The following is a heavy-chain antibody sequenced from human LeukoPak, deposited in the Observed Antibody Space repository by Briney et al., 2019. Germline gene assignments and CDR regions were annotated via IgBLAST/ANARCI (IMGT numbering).Heavy chain of an antibody. CDR3: AREWSGFGELPDY. Sequence: GGSLRLSCAVSGFTFSSHWMHWVRQAPGKGLVWVSRINSDGSSTSYADSVKGRFTISRDNAKNTLYLQMNSLRVEDTAVYYCAREWSGFGELPDYWGQGTLVTVSS. J-gene: IGHJ4*02. CDR2: INSDGSST. CDR1: GFTFSSHW. D-gene: IGHD3-10*01. V-gene: IGHV3-74*01.